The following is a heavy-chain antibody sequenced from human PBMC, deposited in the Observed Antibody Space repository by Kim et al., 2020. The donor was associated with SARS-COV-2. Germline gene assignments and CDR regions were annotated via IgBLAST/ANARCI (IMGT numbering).Heavy chain of an antibody. V-gene: IGHV3-23*01. J-gene: IGHJ4*01. CDR2: ITGSGDNT. CDR1: GFTFNIDA. Sequence: GGSLRLSCAASGFTFNIDAMIWVRQAPGMGLECVSVITGSGDNTHYADSVKGRFAISRDNSESMVYLQMNSLRVEDTAIYYCARGSGHWGQGTLVTVSS. CDR3: ARGSGH.